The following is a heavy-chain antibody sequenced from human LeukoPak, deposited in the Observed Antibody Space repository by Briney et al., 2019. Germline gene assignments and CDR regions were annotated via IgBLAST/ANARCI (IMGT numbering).Heavy chain of an antibody. CDR3: ARANLLYCSSTTCLFDY. V-gene: IGHV1-2*02. Sequence: EASVKVSCKASGYTFTGYYMHWVRQAPGQGFEWMGWINPNSGDTNYAQKFQGRVTMTRDTSISTAHMELSRLRSDDTAVYYCARANLLYCSSTTCLFDYWGEGTLVTVSS. J-gene: IGHJ4*02. CDR1: GYTFTGYY. CDR2: INPNSGDT. D-gene: IGHD2-2*01.